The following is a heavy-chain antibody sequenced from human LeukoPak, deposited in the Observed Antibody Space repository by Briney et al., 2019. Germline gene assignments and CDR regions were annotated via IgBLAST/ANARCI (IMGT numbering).Heavy chain of an antibody. J-gene: IGHJ5*02. D-gene: IGHD3-10*01. CDR3: AREGGVGSGSYWFDP. Sequence: GASVKVSFKASGYTFTGYYMHWVRQAPGQGLEWMGWINPNSGGTNYAQKFQGRVTMTRDTSISTAYMELSRLRSDDTAVYYCAREGGVGSGSYWFDPWGQGTLVTVSS. CDR2: INPNSGGT. V-gene: IGHV1-2*02. CDR1: GYTFTGYY.